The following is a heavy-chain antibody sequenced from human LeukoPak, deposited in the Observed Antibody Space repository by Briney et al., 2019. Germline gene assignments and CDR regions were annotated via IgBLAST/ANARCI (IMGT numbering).Heavy chain of an antibody. J-gene: IGHJ2*01. CDR2: IYYTGST. CDR3: ARERRRSNYGASYFDL. D-gene: IGHD5-18*01. V-gene: IGHV4-59*01. Sequence: SETLSLTCTVSGGSISSYYWSWIRQSPGKGLEWIGYIYYTGSTNSNPSLKSRVSMSVDTPKNLFSLKLNSLTAADTAIYSCARERRRSNYGASYFDLWGRGTLVTVSS. CDR1: GGSISSYY.